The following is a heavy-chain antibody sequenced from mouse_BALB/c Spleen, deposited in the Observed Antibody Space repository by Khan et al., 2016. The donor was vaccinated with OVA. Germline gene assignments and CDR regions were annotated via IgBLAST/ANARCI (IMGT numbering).Heavy chain of an antibody. D-gene: IGHD1-1*01. CDR2: LSGDSNTI. J-gene: IGHJ2*01. Sequence: EVELVESGGGLVQPGGSRKLSCAASGFTFSSYGMHWVRQAPEKGLEWIAYLSGDSNTIYYADTVKGRFTISRDNSKNTLFLQMTSLMSEDTARYYCATSYFYGYYFDYWGPGTPLTVSS. CDR3: ATSYFYGYYFDY. CDR1: GFTFSSYG. V-gene: IGHV5-17*02.